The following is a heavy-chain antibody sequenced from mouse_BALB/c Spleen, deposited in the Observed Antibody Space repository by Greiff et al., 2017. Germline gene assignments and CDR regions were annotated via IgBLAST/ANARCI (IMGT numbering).Heavy chain of an antibody. CDR2: IYPSDSYT. J-gene: IGHJ2*01. D-gene: IGHD1-2*01. CDR3: TGRGLTAATDD. V-gene: IGHV1-69*02. CDR1: GYTFTSYW. Sequence: QVQLQQPGAELVRPGASVKLSCKASGYTFTSYWINWVKQRPGQGLEWIGNIYPSDSYTNYNQKFKDKATLTVDKSSSAAYMQLSSPTSEDSAVYNCTGRGLTAATDDWGQGTTLTVSS.